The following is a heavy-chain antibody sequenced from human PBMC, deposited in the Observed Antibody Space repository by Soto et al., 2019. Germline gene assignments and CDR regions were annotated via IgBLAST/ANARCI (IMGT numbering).Heavy chain of an antibody. CDR1: GYTFSNYD. D-gene: IGHD3-10*01. CDR3: AKVSRKGSAIDFDY. CDR2: VNPNNGET. J-gene: IGHJ4*02. V-gene: IGHV1-8*01. Sequence: QVQLVQSGAVLKKPGASVKVSCKASGYTFSNYDMNWVRKATGQGPEWIGWVNPNNGETGDAQKFQGRVTLTTDISTTTAYMELTSLRSEATAIYYCAKVSRKGSAIDFDYWGQGTLITVSS.